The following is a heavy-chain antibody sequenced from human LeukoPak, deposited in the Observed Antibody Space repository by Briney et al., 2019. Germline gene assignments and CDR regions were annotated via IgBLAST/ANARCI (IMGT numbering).Heavy chain of an antibody. Sequence: GGSLRLSCAASGFTFSSYAMSWVRQAPGKGLEWVSAISGSGGSTYYADSVKGRFTISRDNSKNTLYLQMNSLRAEDTAVYYCAKDSTGGIAARPSYYYYMDVWGKGTTVTVSS. D-gene: IGHD6-6*01. J-gene: IGHJ6*03. CDR1: GFTFSSYA. CDR2: ISGSGGST. CDR3: AKDSTGGIAARPSYYYYMDV. V-gene: IGHV3-23*01.